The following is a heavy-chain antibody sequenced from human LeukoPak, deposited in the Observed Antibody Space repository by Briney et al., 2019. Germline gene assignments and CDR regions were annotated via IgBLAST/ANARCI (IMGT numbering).Heavy chain of an antibody. CDR3: ATMTTIQAG. Sequence: SETLSLTCAVYGGSFSGYYWSWIRQPPGKGLEWIGEINHSGSTNYNPSLKSRVTISVDTSKNQFSLKLSSVATADTAVYYCATMTTIQAGWGQGTLVTVSS. V-gene: IGHV4-34*01. CDR2: INHSGST. J-gene: IGHJ4*02. CDR1: GGSFSGYY. D-gene: IGHD5-24*01.